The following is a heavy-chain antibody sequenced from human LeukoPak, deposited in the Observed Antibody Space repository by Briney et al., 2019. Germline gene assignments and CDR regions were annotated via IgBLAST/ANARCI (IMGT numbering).Heavy chain of an antibody. D-gene: IGHD1-1*01. J-gene: IGHJ4*02. CDR1: GFTFSSYA. CDR2: ISGSGGGT. V-gene: IGHV3-23*01. Sequence: GGSLRLSCAASGFTFSSYAMTWVRQAPGKGLKWVSTISGSGGGTYYADSVKGRFTISRDNSKNTLYLQMNSLRADDTAVYYCAKTRPGLDYWGQGTLVTVSS. CDR3: AKTRPGLDY.